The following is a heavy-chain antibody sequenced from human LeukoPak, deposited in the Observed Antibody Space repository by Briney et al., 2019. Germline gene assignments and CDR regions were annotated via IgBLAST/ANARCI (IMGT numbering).Heavy chain of an antibody. CDR1: GYSFTSYW. D-gene: IGHD5-18*01. CDR2: IYPGDSDT. J-gene: IGHJ6*03. V-gene: IGHV5-51*01. Sequence: ESPKISCKGSGYSFTSYWIGWVRQMPGKGLEWMGIIYPGDSDTRYSPSFQGQVTIPAHKSISTAYLQWSSLKASDTAMYYCARRGYSYGPGGYYYYMDVWGKGTTVTVSS. CDR3: ARRGYSYGPGGYYYYMDV.